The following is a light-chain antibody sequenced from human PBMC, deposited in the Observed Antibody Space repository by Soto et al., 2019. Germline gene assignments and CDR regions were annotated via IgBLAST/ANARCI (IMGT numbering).Light chain of an antibody. CDR2: GAS. Sequence: EIVMTQSPATLSVSPGERATLSCRASQSVRTNLAWYQHKPGQSPRLLIYGASNRATGFPARFSGSGSGTEFTLTINGLQSEDFAVYYCQQYNDNWPTFGQGTKVDIK. J-gene: IGKJ1*01. CDR3: QQYNDNWPT. V-gene: IGKV3-15*01. CDR1: QSVRTN.